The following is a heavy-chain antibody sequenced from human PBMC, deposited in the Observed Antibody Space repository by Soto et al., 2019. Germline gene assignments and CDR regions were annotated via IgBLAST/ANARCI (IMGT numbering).Heavy chain of an antibody. D-gene: IGHD1-26*01. CDR3: ARDGGSYYLDY. Sequence: SVKVSCKASGGTFSSYAISWVRQAPGQGLEWMGGIIPIFGTANYAQKFQGRVTITADESTSTASGFTFSSLRAEDMAVYYCARDGGSYYLDYWGQGTLVTVSS. J-gene: IGHJ4*02. CDR1: GGTFSSYA. CDR2: IIPIFGTA. V-gene: IGHV1-69*13.